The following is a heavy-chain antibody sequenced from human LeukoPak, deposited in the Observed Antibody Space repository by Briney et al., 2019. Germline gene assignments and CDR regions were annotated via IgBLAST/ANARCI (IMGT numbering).Heavy chain of an antibody. CDR2: INWIGGST. CDR3: ARRIVASIKGRGYYFDY. V-gene: IGHV3-20*04. CDR1: GFTFADYG. Sequence: GGSLRLSCAASGFTFADYGMSWVRQAPGKGLEWVSGINWIGGSTGYADSVKGRFTISRDNAKNSPYLQMNSLRDEDTALYYCARRIVASIKGRGYYFDYWGQGTLVTVSS. J-gene: IGHJ4*02. D-gene: IGHD5-12*01.